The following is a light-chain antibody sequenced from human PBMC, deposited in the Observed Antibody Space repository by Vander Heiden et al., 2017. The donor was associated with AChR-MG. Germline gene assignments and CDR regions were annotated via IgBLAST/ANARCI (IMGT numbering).Light chain of an antibody. J-gene: IGLJ3*02. Sequence: QSALTQPASVSGSPGQSITISCTVSSSAVANYNLVSWYQQHPDKAPILMIYEVTKRPSGVSNRFSGSKSGNTASLTISGLQAEDEADYYCCSYAGTSTWVFGGGTKLTVL. CDR3: CSYAGTSTWV. CDR2: EVT. CDR1: SSAVANYNL. V-gene: IGLV2-23*02.